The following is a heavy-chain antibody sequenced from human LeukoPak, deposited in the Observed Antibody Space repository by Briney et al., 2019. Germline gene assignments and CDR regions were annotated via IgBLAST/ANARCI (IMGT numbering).Heavy chain of an antibody. CDR1: GYTFTSYY. J-gene: IGHJ6*02. CDR3: ARVRIYYGSGSYRYGLDV. Sequence: GASVKVSCKASGYTFTSYYMHWVRQAPGQGLGWMGIINPSGGGTGYAQKFQGRVTMTRDTSTSTVYMELSSLRSEDTGMYYCARVRIYYGSGSYRYGLDVWGQGTTVTVSS. CDR2: INPSGGGT. V-gene: IGHV1-46*01. D-gene: IGHD3-10*01.